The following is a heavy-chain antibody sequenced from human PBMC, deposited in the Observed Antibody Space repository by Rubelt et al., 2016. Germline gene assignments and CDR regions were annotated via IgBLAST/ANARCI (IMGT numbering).Heavy chain of an antibody. CDR2: IRAYNDNT. CDR1: GYTFTTYG. Sequence: QVQLVQSGAEVKEPGASVRVSCKASGYTFTTYGIGWVRQAPGQGLEWMGWIRAYNDNTNYAQKFQGRVTMTTDTATNTGYMGVRSLTSDDAAVDYCARGYYYYGLDVWGQGTTVTVSS. V-gene: IGHV1-18*01. CDR3: ARGYYYYGLDV. J-gene: IGHJ6*02.